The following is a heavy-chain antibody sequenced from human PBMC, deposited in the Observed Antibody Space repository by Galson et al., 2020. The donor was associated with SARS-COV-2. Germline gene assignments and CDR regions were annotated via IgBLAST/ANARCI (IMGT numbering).Heavy chain of an antibody. Sequence: NSGGSLRPSCEASGSTFRDYFMSWVRQAPGKGRGWVSYISRSGSSINYANSVKGRLTISRDNAKNSLNLQMNSLRVEDTAVYYCARVGDCSGGICYGAEYFQHWGQGTLVTVSS. CDR1: GSTFRDYF. J-gene: IGHJ1*01. V-gene: IGHV3-11*04. CDR2: ISRSGSSI. D-gene: IGHD2-15*01. CDR3: ARVGDCSGGICYGAEYFQH.